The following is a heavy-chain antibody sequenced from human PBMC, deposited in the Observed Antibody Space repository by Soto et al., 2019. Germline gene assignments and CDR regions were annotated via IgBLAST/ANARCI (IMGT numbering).Heavy chain of an antibody. Sequence: RLSCAASGFTFSSYSMNWVRQAPGKGLEWVSSISSSCSYIYYADSVKGGLTISRDNAKHSLYLHLNSLRAEDTAVYYCARDHEGGSSDSWGQGTLVTVSS. CDR1: GFTFSSYS. CDR2: ISSSCSYI. V-gene: IGHV3-21*01. CDR3: ARDHEGGSSDS. D-gene: IGHD6-13*01. J-gene: IGHJ4*02.